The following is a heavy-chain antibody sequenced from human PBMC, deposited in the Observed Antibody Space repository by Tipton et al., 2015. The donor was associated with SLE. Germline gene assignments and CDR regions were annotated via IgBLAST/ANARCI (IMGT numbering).Heavy chain of an antibody. D-gene: IGHD2-15*01. CDR1: GYTFSAYY. CDR3: AKDTSSFYPDY. J-gene: IGHJ4*02. V-gene: IGHV1-2*06. CDR2: INPISGDT. Sequence: QSGAEVKKPGASVKVSCKASGYTFSAYYMHWVRWAPGQGLEWMGRINPISGDTNYAQKFQDRVTMARDTSTSTAYMELSSLRSDDTAVYYCAKDTSSFYPDYWGQGTLVTVSS.